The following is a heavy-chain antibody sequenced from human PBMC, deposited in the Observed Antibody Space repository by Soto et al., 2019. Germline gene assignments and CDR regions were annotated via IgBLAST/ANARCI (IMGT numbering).Heavy chain of an antibody. CDR2: LNSDGSGT. Sequence: GGSLRLSCAASGFTFSSYWMHWVRQAPGKGLVWVSRLNSDGSGTSYADSVKGRFTISRDNAKNTLYLQMNSLGAEDAAVYYCARGRVSSSEGVNWFDPWGQGTLVTVSS. D-gene: IGHD6-6*01. J-gene: IGHJ5*02. CDR3: ARGRVSSSEGVNWFDP. CDR1: GFTFSSYW. V-gene: IGHV3-74*01.